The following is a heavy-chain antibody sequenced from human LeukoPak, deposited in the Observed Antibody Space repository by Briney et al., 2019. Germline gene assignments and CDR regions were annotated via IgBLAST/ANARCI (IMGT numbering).Heavy chain of an antibody. CDR3: ARKYGSGSYYYMDV. D-gene: IGHD3-10*01. J-gene: IGHJ6*03. V-gene: IGHV3-21*01. CDR1: GVTFSSYC. Sequence: WGSLRLSCAASGVTFSSYCRSWVRQAPGKGLEWVSSISSSSSYIYYADSVKGRFTISRDNAKNSLYLQMNSLRAEDTAVYYCARKYGSGSYYYMDVWGKGTTVTVSS. CDR2: ISSSSSYI.